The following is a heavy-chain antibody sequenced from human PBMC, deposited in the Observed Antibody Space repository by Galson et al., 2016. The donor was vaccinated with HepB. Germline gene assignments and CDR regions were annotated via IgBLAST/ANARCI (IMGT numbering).Heavy chain of an antibody. CDR2: INTDGSRT. CDR3: ARAGFKGFSNGMDV. V-gene: IGHV3-74*01. CDR1: GFTFSSYW. D-gene: IGHD2/OR15-2a*01. Sequence: CAASGFTFSSYWMHWVRQAPGRGLVWVSRINTDGSRTNYADSVKGRVTISRDNAKNTLYLQMNSLRAEDTAVYYCARAGFKGFSNGMDVWGQGTTVTVSS. J-gene: IGHJ6*02.